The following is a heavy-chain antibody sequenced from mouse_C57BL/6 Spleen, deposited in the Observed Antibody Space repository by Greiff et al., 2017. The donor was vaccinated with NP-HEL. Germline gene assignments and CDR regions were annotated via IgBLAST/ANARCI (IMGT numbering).Heavy chain of an antibody. Sequence: EVQRVESGGGLLNPGGSLKLSCAPSGFTFGDYGMHWFRQAPEKGLEWVAYISSVSSTIYYADTVKGRFTISRDNAKNTLFLQMTSLRSEDTAMYYCARPPTVVASYYYAMDYWGQGTSVTVSS. CDR3: ARPPTVVASYYYAMDY. D-gene: IGHD1-1*01. CDR1: GFTFGDYG. CDR2: ISSVSSTI. J-gene: IGHJ4*01. V-gene: IGHV5-17*01.